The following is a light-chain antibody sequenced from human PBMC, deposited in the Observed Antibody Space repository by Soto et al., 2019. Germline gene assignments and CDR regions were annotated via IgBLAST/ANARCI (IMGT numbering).Light chain of an antibody. CDR2: EVT. CDR1: SSDGGAYNY. Sequence: QSALTQPPSASGSPGQSVTISCTGTSSDGGAYNYVSWYQQHPGKAPKLIIYEVTKRPSGVPDRFSGSKSGNTASLTVSGLQAEDEADYYCSSHAGINNVVFGGGTKLTVL. CDR3: SSHAGINNVV. V-gene: IGLV2-8*01. J-gene: IGLJ3*02.